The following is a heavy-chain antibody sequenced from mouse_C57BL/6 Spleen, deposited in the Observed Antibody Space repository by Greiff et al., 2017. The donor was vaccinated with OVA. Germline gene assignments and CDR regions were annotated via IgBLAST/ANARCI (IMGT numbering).Heavy chain of an antibody. V-gene: IGHV5-9-1*02. D-gene: IGHD1-1*01. CDR2: ISSGGDYI. CDR3: TRDWDYYGSFAY. Sequence: EVQLVESGEGLVKPGGSLKLSCAASGFTFSSYAMSWVRQTPEKRLEWVAYISSGGDYIYYADTVKGRFTISRDNARNTLYLQMSSLKSEDTAMYYCTRDWDYYGSFAYWGQGTLVTVSA. CDR1: GFTFSSYA. J-gene: IGHJ3*01.